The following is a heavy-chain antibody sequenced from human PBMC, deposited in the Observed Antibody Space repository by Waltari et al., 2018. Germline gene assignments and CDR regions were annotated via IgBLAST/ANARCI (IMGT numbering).Heavy chain of an antibody. CDR3: VKDIGASYYFDN. J-gene: IGHJ4*02. CDR1: GFTFDDFA. D-gene: IGHD1-26*01. CDR2: INWNSADI. Sequence: EVQLMESGGGLVQPGASLRLACEASGFTFDDFAMHWVRQSPGKGLEWVSGINWNSADITYAGSVKCRFTISRDNDKSSLYLQMNSLRAEDSAFYYCVKDIGASYYFDNWGPGTLVTVSS. V-gene: IGHV3-9*01.